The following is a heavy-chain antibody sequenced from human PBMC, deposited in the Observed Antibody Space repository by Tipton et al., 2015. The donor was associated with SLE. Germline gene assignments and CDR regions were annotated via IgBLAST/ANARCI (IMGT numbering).Heavy chain of an antibody. J-gene: IGHJ3*02. CDR1: GGSISSGSYY. CDR3: ARDEDFSGAFDI. CDR2: IYYSGST. Sequence: TLSLTCTVSGGSISSGSYYWSWIRQPAGKGLEWIGYIYYSGSTNYNPSLKSRVTISVDTSKNQFSLKLSSVTAADTAVYYCARDEDFSGAFDIWGQGTMVTVSS. D-gene: IGHD3-3*01. V-gene: IGHV4-61*10.